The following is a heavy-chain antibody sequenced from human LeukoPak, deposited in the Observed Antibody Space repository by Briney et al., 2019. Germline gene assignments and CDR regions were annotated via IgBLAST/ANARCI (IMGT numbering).Heavy chain of an antibody. CDR2: MNPNSGNT. D-gene: IGHD4-4*01. CDR3: ARERGGDYSQGYYYYYYGMDV. V-gene: IGHV1-8*01. Sequence: ASVKVSCKASGYTFTSYDINWVRQATGQGLEWMGWMNPNSGNTGYAQKFQGRVTMTRNTSISTAYMELSSLRSEDTAVYYCARERGGDYSQGYYYYYYGMDVWGQGTTVTASS. CDR1: GYTFTSYD. J-gene: IGHJ6*02.